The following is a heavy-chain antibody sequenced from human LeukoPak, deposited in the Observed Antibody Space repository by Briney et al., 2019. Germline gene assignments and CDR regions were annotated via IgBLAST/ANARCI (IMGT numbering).Heavy chain of an antibody. CDR3: ARSGRWSGYVSDPDNWFDP. V-gene: IGHV3-30-3*01. CDR1: GFTFSSYA. D-gene: IGHD3-3*01. Sequence: GGSLRLSCAASGFTFSSYAMHWIRQAPGKGLEGVAVISYDGSNKYYADSVKGRFTISRDNSKNTLYLQMNSLRAEDTAVYYCARSGRWSGYVSDPDNWFDPWGQGTLVTVSS. J-gene: IGHJ5*02. CDR2: ISYDGSNK.